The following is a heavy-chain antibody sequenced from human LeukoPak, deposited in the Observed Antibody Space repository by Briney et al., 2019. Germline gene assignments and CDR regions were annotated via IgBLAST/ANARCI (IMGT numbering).Heavy chain of an antibody. J-gene: IGHJ4*02. CDR1: GFTFSSYG. CDR2: INSDGSST. V-gene: IGHV3-74*01. Sequence: GGSLRLSCAASGFTFSSYGMHWVRQAPGKGLVWVSRINSDGSSTGYADSVKGRFTISRDNAKNTLYLQMNSLRAEDTAVYYCARRSYIAVAGFDYWGQGTLVTVSS. CDR3: ARRSYIAVAGFDY. D-gene: IGHD6-19*01.